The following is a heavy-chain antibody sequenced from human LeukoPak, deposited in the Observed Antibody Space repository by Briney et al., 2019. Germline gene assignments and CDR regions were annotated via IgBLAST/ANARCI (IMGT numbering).Heavy chain of an antibody. CDR3: AKATVVIPVPPSWFDP. CDR2: ISGNGGTT. Sequence: GGSLRLSCAASGFTFSRYAMSWVRQAPGRGLEWVSSISGNGGTTNYADSVKGRFTISRDNSKNTLYLQMRSLRAEDTALYYCAKATVVIPVPPSWFDPWGQGTLVTVSS. J-gene: IGHJ5*02. CDR1: GFTFSRYA. V-gene: IGHV3-23*01. D-gene: IGHD4-23*01.